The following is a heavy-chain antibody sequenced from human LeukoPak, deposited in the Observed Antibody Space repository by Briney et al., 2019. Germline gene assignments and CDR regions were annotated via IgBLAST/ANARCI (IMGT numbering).Heavy chain of an antibody. V-gene: IGHV1-18*01. CDR2: ITAYNDNT. J-gene: IGHJ4*02. CDR1: GYSFTTYG. CDR3: ARGKPYGSEFLYFDY. D-gene: IGHD3-10*01. Sequence: ASVKVSCKASGYSFTTYGISWERQAPGQGREWMGWITAYNDNTKYAQKLQGRVTMTTDTSTSTAYLELSSLRSEDTAVYYCARGKPYGSEFLYFDYWGQGTLVTVSS.